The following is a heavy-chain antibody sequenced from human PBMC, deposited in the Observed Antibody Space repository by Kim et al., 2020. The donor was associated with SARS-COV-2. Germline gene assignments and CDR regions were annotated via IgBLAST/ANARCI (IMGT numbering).Heavy chain of an antibody. J-gene: IGHJ4*02. V-gene: IGHV3-74*01. CDR2: GGST. Sequence: GGSTSYAESVKGRFTISRDNAKNTLYLQMNSLRAEDTAVYYCASGLTPGQYWGQGTLVTVSS. D-gene: IGHD2-15*01. CDR3: ASGLTPGQY.